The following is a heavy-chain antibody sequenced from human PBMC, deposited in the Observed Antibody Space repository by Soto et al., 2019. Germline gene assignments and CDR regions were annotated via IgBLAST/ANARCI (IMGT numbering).Heavy chain of an antibody. V-gene: IGHV3-33*01. CDR3: ARSVSARRLARDDNGSGSYYKTYYYYGMDV. Sequence: QTGGSLRLSCAASGFTFSSYGMHWVRQAPGKGLEWVAVIWYDGSNKYYADSVKGRFTISRDNSKNTLYLQMNSLRAEDTAVYYCARSVSARRLARDDNGSGSYYKTYYYYGMDVWGQGTTVTVSS. D-gene: IGHD3-10*01. CDR2: IWYDGSNK. CDR1: GFTFSSYG. J-gene: IGHJ6*02.